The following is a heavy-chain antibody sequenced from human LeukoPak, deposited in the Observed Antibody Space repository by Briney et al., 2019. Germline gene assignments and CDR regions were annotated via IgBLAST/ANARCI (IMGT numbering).Heavy chain of an antibody. Sequence: SETLSLTCAVSGGSFSGYYWSWIRQPPGKGLEWIGEINHNGNTNYNPSLKSRVNISVDTSKNQFSLKLSSVTAADTAVYYCARMVGWGARRYYYYYMDVWGKGTTVTISS. CDR1: GGSFSGYY. CDR3: ARMVGWGARRYYYYYMDV. J-gene: IGHJ6*03. D-gene: IGHD3-10*01. V-gene: IGHV4-34*01. CDR2: INHNGNT.